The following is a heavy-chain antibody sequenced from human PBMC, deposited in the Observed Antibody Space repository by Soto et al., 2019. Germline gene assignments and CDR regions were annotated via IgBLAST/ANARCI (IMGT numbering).Heavy chain of an antibody. CDR3: ARHEAGWYFDS. Sequence: QLQLQESGPGLVKPSETLSLTCTVSRGSISSGTNYWAWIRQPPGKGLKWIANIYYSGSTFYNPSLKSRVTISLDTSKNQFSLKLRSVTAAYTAVYYCARHEAGWYFDSWGQGTLVTVSS. D-gene: IGHD6-25*01. J-gene: IGHJ4*02. V-gene: IGHV4-39*01. CDR1: RGSISSGTNY. CDR2: IYYSGST.